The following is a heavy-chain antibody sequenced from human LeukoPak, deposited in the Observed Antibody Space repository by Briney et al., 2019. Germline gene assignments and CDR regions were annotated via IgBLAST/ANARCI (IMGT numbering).Heavy chain of an antibody. D-gene: IGHD1-1*01. V-gene: IGHV1-46*01. CDR2: INPSGGST. J-gene: IGHJ6*03. CDR3: ARGTTVPNYYYYYYMDV. CDR1: GYTFTGYY. Sequence: ASVKVSCKASGYTFTGYYMHWVRQAPGQGLEWMGIINPSGGSTSYAQKFQGRVTMTRDMSTSTVYMELSSLRSEDTAVYYCARGTTVPNYYYYYYMDVWGKGTTVTVSS.